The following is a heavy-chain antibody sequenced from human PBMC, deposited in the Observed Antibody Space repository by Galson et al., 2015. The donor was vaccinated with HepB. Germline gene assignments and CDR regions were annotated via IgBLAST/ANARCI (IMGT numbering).Heavy chain of an antibody. CDR1: GFTFSSYG. Sequence: SLRLSCAASGFTFSSYGMHWVRQAPGKGLEWVAVIWYDGSNKYYADSVKGRFTISRDNSKNTLYLQMNSLRAEDTAVYYCARPGIAAADSDYWGQGTLVTVSS. J-gene: IGHJ4*02. D-gene: IGHD6-13*01. V-gene: IGHV3-33*01. CDR2: IWYDGSNK. CDR3: ARPGIAAADSDY.